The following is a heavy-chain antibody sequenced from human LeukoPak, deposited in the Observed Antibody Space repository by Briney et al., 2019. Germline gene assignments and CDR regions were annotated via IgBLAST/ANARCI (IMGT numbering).Heavy chain of an antibody. V-gene: IGHV3-53*01. CDR1: GFTVSSNY. Sequence: PGGSLRLSCAASGFTVSSNYMSWVRQAPGKGLEWVSIIYSGGSAYYADSVKGRFTTSRDNSKNTLYLQMNSLRAEDTAVYYCTCGYSYGYFDYWGQGTLVTVSS. CDR2: IYSGGSA. D-gene: IGHD5-18*01. J-gene: IGHJ4*02. CDR3: TCGYSYGYFDY.